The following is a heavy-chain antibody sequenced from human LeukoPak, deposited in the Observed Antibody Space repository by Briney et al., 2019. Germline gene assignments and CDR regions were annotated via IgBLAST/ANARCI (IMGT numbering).Heavy chain of an antibody. CDR3: ARDLGKVVALNWFDP. J-gene: IGHJ5*02. CDR1: GDSVSSNSAA. Sequence: SQTLSLTCAVSGDSVSSNSAAWHWIRQSPSRGLEWLGRTYYRSKWYNDYAVSVKSRITINPDTSKNQFSLQLNSVTPEDTAVYYCARDLGKVVALNWFDPWGQGTLVTVSS. D-gene: IGHD3-22*01. CDR2: TYYRSKWYN. V-gene: IGHV6-1*01.